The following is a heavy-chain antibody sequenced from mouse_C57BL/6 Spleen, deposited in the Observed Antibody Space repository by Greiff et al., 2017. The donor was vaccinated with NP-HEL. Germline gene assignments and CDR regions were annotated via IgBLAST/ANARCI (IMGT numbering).Heavy chain of an antibody. CDR1: GYTFTSYW. J-gene: IGHJ1*03. CDR3: ARGTPCYYDTPYFDV. V-gene: IGHV1-52*01. Sequence: VQLQQPGAELVRPGSSVKLSCKASGYTFTSYWMHWVQQRPIQGLEWIGNIDPSDSETHYNQKFKDKATLTVDKSSSTAYMQLSSLTSEDSAVYYCARGTPCYYDTPYFDVWGKGTTVTVSS. CDR2: IDPSDSET. D-gene: IGHD1-1*01.